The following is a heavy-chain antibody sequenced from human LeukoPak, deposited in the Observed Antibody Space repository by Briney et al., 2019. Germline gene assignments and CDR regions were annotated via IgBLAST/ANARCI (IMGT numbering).Heavy chain of an antibody. D-gene: IGHD3-22*01. V-gene: IGHV4-31*03. CDR3: ARVGYYDSSGALDY. J-gene: IGHJ4*02. Sequence: KASETLSLTCTVSGGSISSGGYYWSWIRQHPGKGLEWIGYIYYSGSTYYNPSLKSRVTISVDTSKNQFSLKLSSVTAADTAVYYCARVGYYDSSGALDYWGQGTLVTVSS. CDR1: GGSISSGGYY. CDR2: IYYSGST.